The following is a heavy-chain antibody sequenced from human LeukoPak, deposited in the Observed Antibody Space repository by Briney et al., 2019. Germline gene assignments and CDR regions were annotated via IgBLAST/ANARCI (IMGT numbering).Heavy chain of an antibody. D-gene: IGHD5/OR15-5a*01. Sequence: GGSLRPSCAASGFTFSSYNMNWVRQAPGKGLEWVSYISTTSPTIFYADSVKGRFTISRDNAKNSLYLQMNSLRAEDTAVYYCARDLRFYYGMDVWGQGTTVTVSS. V-gene: IGHV3-48*01. CDR1: GFTFSSYN. CDR2: ISTTSPTI. J-gene: IGHJ6*02. CDR3: ARDLRFYYGMDV.